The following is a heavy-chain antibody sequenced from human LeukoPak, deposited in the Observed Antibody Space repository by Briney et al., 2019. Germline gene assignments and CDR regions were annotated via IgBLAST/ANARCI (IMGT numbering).Heavy chain of an antibody. D-gene: IGHD6-19*01. V-gene: IGHV3-23*01. CDR1: GFTFSSYA. CDR2: ISGSGGST. CDR3: AREASSGWYYFDY. J-gene: IGHJ4*02. Sequence: GGSLRLSCATSGFTFSSYAMSWVRQAPGKGLEWVSAISGSGGSTYYADSVRGRFTISRDNSKNTLYLQMNSLRAEDTAVYYCAREASSGWYYFDYWGQGTLVTVSS.